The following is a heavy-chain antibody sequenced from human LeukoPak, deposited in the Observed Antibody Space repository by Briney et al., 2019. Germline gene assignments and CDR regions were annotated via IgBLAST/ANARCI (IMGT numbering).Heavy chain of an antibody. D-gene: IGHD3-22*01. CDR3: TIQYDSSGYYRGFWDY. J-gene: IGHJ4*02. V-gene: IGHV1-69*13. CDR1: GGTFSSYA. CDR2: VIPIFGTA. Sequence: SVKVSCKASGGTFSSYAISWVRQAPGQGLEWMGGVIPIFGTANYAQKFQGRVTITADESTSTAYMELSSLRSEDTAVYYCTIQYDSSGYYRGFWDYWGQGTLVTVSS.